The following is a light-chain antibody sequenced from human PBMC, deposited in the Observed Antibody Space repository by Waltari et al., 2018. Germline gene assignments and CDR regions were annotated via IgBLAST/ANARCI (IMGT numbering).Light chain of an antibody. V-gene: IGLV2-11*01. CDR3: CSYAGDFTML. J-gene: IGLJ2*01. CDR1: SSDVGAYNS. Sequence: QSALTQPRSVSGPPGQSVPISCTGTSSDVGAYNSVSWYQQHPRKAPKLMIFDVTKRPSGVPDRFSGSKSAYTASLTISRLQVDDEADYYCCSYAGDFTMLFGGGTKLTVL. CDR2: DVT.